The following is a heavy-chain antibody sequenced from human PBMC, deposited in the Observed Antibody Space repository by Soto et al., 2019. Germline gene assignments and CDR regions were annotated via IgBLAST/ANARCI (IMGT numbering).Heavy chain of an antibody. D-gene: IGHD6-13*01. J-gene: IGHJ4*02. CDR2: TYYRSKWYN. V-gene: IGHV6-1*01. CDR3: ARLEYSSSDIGNFDY. CDR1: GDSVSTNSAA. Sequence: PSQTLSLTFAISGDSVSTNSAAWDWIRQSPSRGLEWLGRTYYRSKWYNDYAVSVKSRITINPDTSKNQFSLQLNSVTPEDTAVYYCARLEYSSSDIGNFDYWGQGTLVTVSS.